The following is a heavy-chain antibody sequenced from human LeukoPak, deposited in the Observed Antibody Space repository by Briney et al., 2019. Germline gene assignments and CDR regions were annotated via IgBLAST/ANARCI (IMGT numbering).Heavy chain of an antibody. V-gene: IGHV4-59*01. D-gene: IGHD3-16*01. J-gene: IGHJ6*03. Sequence: SETLSLTCTVSGGSISSDFWSWIRQPPGKGLEWIGYMYYSGSTDYNPSLKSRVTMSIDTSKNQFSLKLNSVTAADTAVYYCAGGRYSSYYYSMDVWDKGTTVTVSS. CDR2: MYYSGST. CDR3: AGGRYSSYYYSMDV. CDR1: GGSISSDF.